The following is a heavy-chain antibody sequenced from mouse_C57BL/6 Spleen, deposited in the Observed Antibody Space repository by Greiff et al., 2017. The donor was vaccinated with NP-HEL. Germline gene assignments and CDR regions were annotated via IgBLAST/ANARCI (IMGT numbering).Heavy chain of an antibody. J-gene: IGHJ4*01. CDR3: ARRDYPYAMDY. V-gene: IGHV1-18*01. D-gene: IGHD1-1*02. Sequence: VQLQQSGPELVKPGASVKIPCKASGYTFTDYNMDWVKQSHGKSLEWIGDINPNNGGTNYNQKFKGKATLTVDKSSSTAYMELRSLTSEDTAVYYCARRDYPYAMDYWGQGTSVTVAT. CDR1: GYTFTDYN. CDR2: INPNNGGT.